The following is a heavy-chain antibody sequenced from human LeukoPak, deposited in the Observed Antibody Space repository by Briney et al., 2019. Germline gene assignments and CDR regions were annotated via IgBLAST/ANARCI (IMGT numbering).Heavy chain of an antibody. CDR2: TYYTSKWIT. V-gene: IGHV6-1*01. D-gene: IGHD3-16*01. Sequence: SQTLSLTCAISGDSVSSTTTAWNWIRQSPSRGLEWLGRTYYTSKWITDYAVSVKGRITVNPNTSNNQFSLQLNSVTPEDTAVYYCATSWGPDTSAFRWGRDGMDVWGQGTTVIVS. CDR3: ATSWGPDTSAFRWGRDGMDV. CDR1: GDSVSSTTTA. J-gene: IGHJ6*02.